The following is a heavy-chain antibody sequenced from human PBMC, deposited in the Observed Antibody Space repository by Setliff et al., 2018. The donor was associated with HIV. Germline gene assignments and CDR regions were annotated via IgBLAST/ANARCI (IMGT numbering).Heavy chain of an antibody. CDR1: GYTFTSYG. Sequence: ASVKVSCKASGYTFTSYGISWVRQAPGQGLEWMGWISAYNGNTNYAQKLQGRVTMPTDTSTSTAYMELRSLRYDETAVYYCARGGPRGVISHDAFDIWGQGTMVTVSS. V-gene: IGHV1-18*01. CDR3: ARGGPRGVISHDAFDI. J-gene: IGHJ3*02. D-gene: IGHD3-10*01. CDR2: ISAYNGNT.